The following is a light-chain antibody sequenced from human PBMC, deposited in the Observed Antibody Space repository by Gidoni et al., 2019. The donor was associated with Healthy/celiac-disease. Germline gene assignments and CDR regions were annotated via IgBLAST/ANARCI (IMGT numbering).Light chain of an antibody. CDR3: QQRSNWRYS. Sequence: EIVLTQSPVTLSLSPGERATLSCRASQSVSSSLAWYQHKPGQAPRLLIYDASNRATGIPARISGSGSGTDFTLTISSLEPEDFAVYYCQQRSNWRYSFGQXTKLEIK. V-gene: IGKV3-11*01. CDR1: QSVSSS. J-gene: IGKJ2*03. CDR2: DAS.